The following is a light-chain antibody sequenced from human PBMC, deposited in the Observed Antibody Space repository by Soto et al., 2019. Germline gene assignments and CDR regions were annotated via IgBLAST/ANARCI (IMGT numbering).Light chain of an antibody. J-gene: IGKJ5*01. V-gene: IGKV3-15*01. CDR2: GAS. Sequence: EIVMTQSPATLSVSPGERATLSCRASQSVTRILAWYQQKPGQAPRLLIYGASTRATGIPARFSGSGSGTEFTLTISSLQSEDFAVYFCQQYNNWPITFGQGTRLEIK. CDR3: QQYNNWPIT. CDR1: QSVTRI.